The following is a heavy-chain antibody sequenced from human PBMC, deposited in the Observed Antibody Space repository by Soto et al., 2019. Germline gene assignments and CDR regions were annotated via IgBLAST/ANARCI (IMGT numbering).Heavy chain of an antibody. CDR3: AYYDSSGYGYFDY. CDR1: GGSISSYY. Sequence: SETLSLTCTVSGGSISSYYSSWIRPPPGKGLEWIGYIYYSGSTYYNPSLKSRVTISVDTSKNQFSLKLSSVTAADTAVYYCAYYDSSGYGYFDYWGQGTLVPVSS. D-gene: IGHD3-22*01. J-gene: IGHJ4*02. V-gene: IGHV4-59*06. CDR2: IYYSGST.